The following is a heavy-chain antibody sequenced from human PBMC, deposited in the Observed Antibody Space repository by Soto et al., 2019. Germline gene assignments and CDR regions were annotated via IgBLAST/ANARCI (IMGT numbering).Heavy chain of an antibody. D-gene: IGHD3-3*02. CDR3: ARDPSIRSPPDY. CDR2: IYSDDST. J-gene: IGHJ4*02. V-gene: IGHV3-53*01. CDR1: GFTVSSNC. Sequence: GGSLRLSCAASGFTVSSNCVSWVRQAPGKGLEWVSLIYSDDSTNYAESVKGRFTISRDNAKNSLYLQMDSLRDEDTAVYYCARDPSIRSPPDYWGRGTLVTVSS.